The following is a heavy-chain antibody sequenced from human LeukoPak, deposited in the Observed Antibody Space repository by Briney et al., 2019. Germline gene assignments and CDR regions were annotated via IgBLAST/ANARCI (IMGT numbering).Heavy chain of an antibody. Sequence: GSLRLSCAASGFTFSSYGMSWVRQPPGKGLEWIGSIYYSGSTYYNPSLKSRVTISVDTSKNQFSLKLSSVTAADTAVYYCARDYDYYGSGTPPRYFDYWGQGTLVTVSS. J-gene: IGHJ4*02. CDR1: GFTFSSYG. V-gene: IGHV4-39*07. D-gene: IGHD3-10*01. CDR3: ARDYDYYGSGTPPRYFDY. CDR2: IYYSGST.